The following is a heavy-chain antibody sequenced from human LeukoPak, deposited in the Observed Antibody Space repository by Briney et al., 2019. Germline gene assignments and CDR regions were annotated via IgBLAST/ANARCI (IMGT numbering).Heavy chain of an antibody. J-gene: IGHJ4*02. V-gene: IGHV4-34*01. CDR3: ARGPRWNYGPIDY. CDR2: INHSGST. D-gene: IGHD1-7*01. CDR1: GGSFSGHY. Sequence: SETLSLTCAVYGGSFSGHYWSWIRQPPGKGLEWIGEINHSGSTNYNPSLKSRVTISVDTSKNQFSLKLSSVTAADTAVYYCARGPRWNYGPIDYWGQGTLVTVSS.